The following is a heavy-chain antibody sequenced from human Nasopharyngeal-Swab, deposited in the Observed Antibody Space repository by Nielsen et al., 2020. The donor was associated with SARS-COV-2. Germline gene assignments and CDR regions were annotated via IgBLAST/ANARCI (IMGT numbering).Heavy chain of an antibody. J-gene: IGHJ4*02. CDR2: IKQDGSEK. V-gene: IGHV3-7*03. Sequence: GESLKISCAASGFTFSSYWMSCVRQAPGKGLDWVANIKQDGSEKYYVDSVKGRFTISRDNAKNSLYLQMNSLRSEDTAVYYCATDRIAAAGDLDYWGQGTLVTVSS. CDR3: ATDRIAAAGDLDY. CDR1: GFTFSSYW. D-gene: IGHD6-13*01.